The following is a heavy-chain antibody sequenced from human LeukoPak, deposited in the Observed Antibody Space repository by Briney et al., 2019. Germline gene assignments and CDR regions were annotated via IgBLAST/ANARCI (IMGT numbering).Heavy chain of an antibody. CDR1: GFTFSSYA. Sequence: PGGSLRLSCAASGFTFSSYAMHWVRQAPGKGLEWVAVISYDGSNKYYADSLKGRFTISRDNSKNTLYLQMNSLRAEDTAVYYCARADGGYCSSTTCPTRFDYWGQGTLVTVSS. J-gene: IGHJ4*02. D-gene: IGHD2-2*01. CDR3: ARADGGYCSSTTCPTRFDY. V-gene: IGHV3-30-3*01. CDR2: ISYDGSNK.